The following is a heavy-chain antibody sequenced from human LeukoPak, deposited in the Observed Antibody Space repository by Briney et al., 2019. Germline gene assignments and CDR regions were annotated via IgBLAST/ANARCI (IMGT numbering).Heavy chain of an antibody. V-gene: IGHV4-30-4*08. CDR3: ARVGNWNDSGMGFDR. Sequence: SQTLSLTCTVSGGSISSGDYYWSWIRQPPGKGLEWIGYIYYSGSTYYNPSLKSRVTISVDTSKNQFSLKLSSVTAADTAVYYCARVGNWNDSGMGFDRWGQGTLVTVSS. J-gene: IGHJ5*02. D-gene: IGHD1-20*01. CDR2: IYYSGST. CDR1: GGSISSGDYY.